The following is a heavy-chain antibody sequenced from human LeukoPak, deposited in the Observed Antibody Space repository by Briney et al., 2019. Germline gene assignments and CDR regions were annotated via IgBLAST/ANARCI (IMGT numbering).Heavy chain of an antibody. D-gene: IGHD3-3*01. CDR1: GFTFSSYA. CDR2: ISYDGSNK. V-gene: IGHV3-30-3*01. Sequence: GGSLRLSCAASGFTFSSYAMHWVRQAPGKGLEWVAVISYDGSNKYYADSVKGRFTISRDKSKTTLYLQMNSLRAEDTAVYYCAREVVTMEGTNWFDPWGQGTLVTVSS. J-gene: IGHJ5*02. CDR3: AREVVTMEGTNWFDP.